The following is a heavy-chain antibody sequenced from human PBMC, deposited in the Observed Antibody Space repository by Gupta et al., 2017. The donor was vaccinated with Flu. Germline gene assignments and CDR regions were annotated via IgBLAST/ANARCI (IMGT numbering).Heavy chain of an antibody. CDR3: ARGRNYYDSVSPPDY. Sequence: VQLVQSGAEVKKPGVSLKVSCKASGYNFTNSYLQWFRHAPGQGLEWMGVIHPNGESTTYAQTFQGRITMTRDTSTNTGYMELSSLRSEDTALYYCARGRNYYDSVSPPDYWGQGTLVTVSS. V-gene: IGHV1-46*01. D-gene: IGHD3-22*01. CDR2: IHPNGEST. J-gene: IGHJ4*02. CDR1: GYNFTNSY.